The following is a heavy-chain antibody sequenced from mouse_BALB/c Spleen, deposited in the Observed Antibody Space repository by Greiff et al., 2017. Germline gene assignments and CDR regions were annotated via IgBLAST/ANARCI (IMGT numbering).Heavy chain of an antibody. CDR2: ISSGGGST. J-gene: IGHJ2*01. Sequence: DVKLQESGGGLVKPGGSLKLSCAASGFAFSSYDMSWVRQTPEKRLEWVAYISSGGGSTYYPDTVKGRFTISRDNAKNTLYLQMSSLKSEDTAMYYCARHGITTGYFDYWGQGTTLTVSS. CDR3: ARHGITTGYFDY. V-gene: IGHV5-12-1*01. D-gene: IGHD1-1*01. CDR1: GFAFSSYD.